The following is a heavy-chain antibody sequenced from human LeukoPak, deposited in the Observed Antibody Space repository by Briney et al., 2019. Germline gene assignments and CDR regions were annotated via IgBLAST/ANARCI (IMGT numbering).Heavy chain of an antibody. CDR2: IKYDGSEK. V-gene: IGHV3-7*03. Sequence: GGSLRLSCTASGFTFSNYWMSWVRQAPNKGLEWVANIKYDGSEKYYVDSVKGRLTISRDNAKNSLYLQMNSLRAEDAAVYYCAREPVRKRWFDSWGQGTLVTVSS. D-gene: IGHD3-10*01. J-gene: IGHJ5*01. CDR1: GFTFSNYW. CDR3: AREPVRKRWFDS.